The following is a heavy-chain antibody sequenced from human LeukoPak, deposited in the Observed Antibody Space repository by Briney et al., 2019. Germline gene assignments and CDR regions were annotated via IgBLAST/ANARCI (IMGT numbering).Heavy chain of an antibody. J-gene: IGHJ4*02. D-gene: IGHD6-19*01. CDR3: VKHGSGWSFDY. V-gene: IGHV4-59*01. CDR2: IQNTGDT. CDR1: SASISNYY. Sequence: SETLSLTCTVSSASISNYYWGWIRQSPGKGLEWIGYIQNTGDTTYNPSLKSRVSISKDMSNNLFSLQLRSVTAADTAVYYCVKHGSGWSFDYWGQGTLVTVSS.